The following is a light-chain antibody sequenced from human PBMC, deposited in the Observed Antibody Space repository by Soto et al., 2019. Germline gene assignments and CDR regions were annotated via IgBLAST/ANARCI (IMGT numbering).Light chain of an antibody. Sequence: DIQLTQSPSFLSASVGDRVTITCRASQGISSYLAWYQQKPGKAPKLLIYAAPTLQSGVPSRFSGSGSGTEFTLTISSLQPEDFATYYCQQLNSYLITFGQGTRLEMK. CDR1: QGISSY. J-gene: IGKJ5*01. V-gene: IGKV1-9*01. CDR3: QQLNSYLIT. CDR2: AAP.